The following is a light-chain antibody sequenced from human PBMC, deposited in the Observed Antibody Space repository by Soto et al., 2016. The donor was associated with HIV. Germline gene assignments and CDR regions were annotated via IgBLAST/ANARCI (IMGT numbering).Light chain of an antibody. CDR1: KLGDKF. CDR3: QTWDSSNGV. Sequence: SYELTQPPSVSVSPGQTASITCSGDKLGDKFVCWYQQKAGQSPVLVIYQDDKRPSGIPERFSGSNSGNTATLTISGTQAKDEADYYCQTWDSSNGVFGGGTKLTVL. V-gene: IGLV3-1*01. CDR2: QDD. J-gene: IGLJ2*01.